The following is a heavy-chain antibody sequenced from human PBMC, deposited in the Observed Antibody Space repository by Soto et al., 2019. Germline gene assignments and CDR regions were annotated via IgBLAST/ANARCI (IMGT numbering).Heavy chain of an antibody. J-gene: IGHJ2*01. Sequence: QVQLVESGGGVVQPGRSLRLSCAASGFTFSSYAMHWVRQAPGKGLEWVALISYDGSNKYYADSVKGRFTISRDNSKNTAYMERNSLRTEDTAVYYCARVEAVAVTWWYFDLWGRGTLVTVSS. CDR2: ISYDGSNK. D-gene: IGHD6-19*01. V-gene: IGHV3-30*03. CDR1: GFTFSSYA. CDR3: ARVEAVAVTWWYFDL.